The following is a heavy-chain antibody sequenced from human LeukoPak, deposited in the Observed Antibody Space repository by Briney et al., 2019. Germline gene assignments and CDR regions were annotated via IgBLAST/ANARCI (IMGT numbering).Heavy chain of an antibody. CDR2: IIPIFGIA. V-gene: IGHV1-69*04. CDR1: GGTFSSYA. Sequence: SVKVFCKASGGTFSSYAISWVRQAPGQGLEWMGRIIPIFGIANYAQKFQGRVTITADKSTSTAYMELSSLRSEDTAVYYCAREGGILTGYYYYFDYWGQGTLVTVSS. D-gene: IGHD3-9*01. J-gene: IGHJ4*02. CDR3: AREGGILTGYYYYFDY.